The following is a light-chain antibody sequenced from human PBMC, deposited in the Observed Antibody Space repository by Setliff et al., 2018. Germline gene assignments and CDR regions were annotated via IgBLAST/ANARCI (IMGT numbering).Light chain of an antibody. Sequence: QSVLTQPPSVSGAPGQRVTISCTGSSSNIGAGYDVHWYQQLPGTAPKLLIYGNKIRPSGVPDRFSGFKSGTSASLAITGLQAEDEADYYCQSYDTSLSGDYVFGTGTKVTVL. J-gene: IGLJ1*01. V-gene: IGLV1-40*01. CDR1: SSNIGAGYD. CDR2: GNK. CDR3: QSYDTSLSGDYV.